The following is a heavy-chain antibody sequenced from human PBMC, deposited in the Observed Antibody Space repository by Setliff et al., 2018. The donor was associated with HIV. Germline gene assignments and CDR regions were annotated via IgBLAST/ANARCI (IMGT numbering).Heavy chain of an antibody. CDR3: ARSLCWLRVRVYYYGIDV. J-gene: IGHJ6*02. CDR1: GYAFTSYD. CDR2: MNPNSGNT. D-gene: IGHD3-10*01. Sequence: GASVKVSCKASGYAFTSYDINWVRQATGQGLEWMGWMNPNSGNTDYAQKFQGRVTMTRNTSIGTAYLELSSLRSEDTAVYYCARSLCWLRVRVYYYGIDVWGQGTTVTVSS. V-gene: IGHV1-8*01.